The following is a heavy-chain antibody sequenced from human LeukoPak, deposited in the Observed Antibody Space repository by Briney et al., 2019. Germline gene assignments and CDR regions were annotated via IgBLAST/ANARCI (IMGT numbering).Heavy chain of an antibody. J-gene: IGHJ4*02. CDR1: GDSISSYY. CDR2: IYTSGTT. CDR3: ARGYTSSSPFDY. V-gene: IGHV4-4*09. D-gene: IGHD6-13*01. Sequence: PSETLSLTCTVSGDSISSYYWSWLRQPPGKGLEGLGYIYTSGTTNYNPSLKSRLTISVDTSKNQFSLKLNSVTAADMAVYYCARGYTSSSPFDYWGQGTLVTVSS.